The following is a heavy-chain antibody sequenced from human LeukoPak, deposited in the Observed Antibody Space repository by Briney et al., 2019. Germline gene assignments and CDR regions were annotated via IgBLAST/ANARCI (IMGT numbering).Heavy chain of an antibody. D-gene: IGHD3-16*01. J-gene: IGHJ6*03. CDR3: AKASGAGEKYSYYMDV. Sequence: GGSLKLTCVASGFTFRNYVIYWVRQAPGKGLEWVTFIRYDGDNKYYADSVKGRFSVSRDNSKNTVYVHIHTLRTEDTAIYYCAKASGAGEKYSYYMDVWGKGTTVTV. V-gene: IGHV3-30*02. CDR1: GFTFRNYV. CDR2: IRYDGDNK.